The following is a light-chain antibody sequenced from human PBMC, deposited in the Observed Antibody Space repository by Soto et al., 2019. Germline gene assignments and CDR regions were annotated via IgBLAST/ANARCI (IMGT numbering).Light chain of an antibody. J-gene: IGKJ1*01. CDR1: QSVNSNY. Sequence: EIVLTQSPGTLSLSPGERATLSCRASQSVNSNYLAWYQQKPGQGPRLLMYGTSNRATGIPDRFSGSGSGTDLTLTISRLEPEDFAVYYCQQHDNSPRTCGQWTTVEIK. V-gene: IGKV3-20*01. CDR3: QQHDNSPRT. CDR2: GTS.